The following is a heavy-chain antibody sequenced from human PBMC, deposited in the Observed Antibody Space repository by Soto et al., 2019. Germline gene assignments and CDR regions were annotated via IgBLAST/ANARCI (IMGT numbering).Heavy chain of an antibody. J-gene: IGHJ4*02. D-gene: IGHD6-13*01. CDR2: ISYDGSNK. CDR1: GFTFSSYA. CDR3: ARDYVRSIAAADPGPAYYFDY. Sequence: GGSLRLSCAASGFTFSSYAMHWVRQAPGKGLEWVAVISYDGSNKYYADSVKGRFTISRDNSKNTLYLQMNSLRAEDTAVYYCARDYVRSIAAADPGPAYYFDYWGQGTLVTVSS. V-gene: IGHV3-30-3*01.